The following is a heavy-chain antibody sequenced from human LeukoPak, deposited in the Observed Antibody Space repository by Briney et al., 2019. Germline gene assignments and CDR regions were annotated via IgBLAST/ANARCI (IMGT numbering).Heavy chain of an antibody. V-gene: IGHV1-18*01. CDR1: GYTFTSYG. J-gene: IGHJ4*02. D-gene: IGHD2-2*01. CDR2: ISAYNGNT. CDR3: ARPYCSGTSCYAPFDY. Sequence: SVKVSCKASGYTFTSYGISWVRQAPGQGLEWMGWISAYNGNTNYAQKLQGRVTMTTDTSTSTAYMELRSLRSDDTAVYYCARPYCSGTSCYAPFDYWGQGTLVTVSS.